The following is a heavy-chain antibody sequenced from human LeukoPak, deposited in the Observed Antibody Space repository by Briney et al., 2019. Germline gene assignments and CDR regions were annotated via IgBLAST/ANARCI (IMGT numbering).Heavy chain of an antibody. V-gene: IGHV3-9*01. CDR1: GFTFVDYA. CDR3: AKDILGIAAAGISGAFDI. J-gene: IGHJ3*02. D-gene: IGHD6-13*01. Sequence: GRSLRLSCAASGFTFVDYAMHWVRHAPGKGLEWVSGISWNSGSIAYADSVKGRFTISRDNAKNSLYLQMNSLRAEDTALYYCAKDILGIAAAGISGAFDIWGQGTMVTVSS. CDR2: ISWNSGSI.